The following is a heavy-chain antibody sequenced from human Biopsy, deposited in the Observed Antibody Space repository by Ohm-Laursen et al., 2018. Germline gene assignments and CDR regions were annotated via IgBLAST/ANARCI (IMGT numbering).Heavy chain of an antibody. D-gene: IGHD5-18*01. Sequence: GSLSLSCAASGFSFRDYWMSWVRRAPGKGLEWVATIKEDGSEIKYVASVKGRFTISRDNTESSLYLQMNNLTAEDTAVYYCARGYSVWGQGTLVTVSS. CDR2: IKEDGSEI. V-gene: IGHV3-7*01. CDR1: GFSFRDYW. J-gene: IGHJ4*02. CDR3: ARGYSV.